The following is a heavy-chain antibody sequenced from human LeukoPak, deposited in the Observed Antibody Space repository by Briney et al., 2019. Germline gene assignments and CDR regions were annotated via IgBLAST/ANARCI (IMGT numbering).Heavy chain of an antibody. Sequence: ASVKVSCKASGYTFTGYYMHWVRQAPGQGLEWMGWINPNSGGTNYAQKFQGRVTMTRDTSISTAYMELSRLRSDDTAVYYCARGKGMVRGVITFPFDYWGQGTLVTVSS. J-gene: IGHJ4*02. CDR2: INPNSGGT. V-gene: IGHV1-2*02. CDR3: ARGKGMVRGVITFPFDY. D-gene: IGHD3-10*01. CDR1: GYTFTGYY.